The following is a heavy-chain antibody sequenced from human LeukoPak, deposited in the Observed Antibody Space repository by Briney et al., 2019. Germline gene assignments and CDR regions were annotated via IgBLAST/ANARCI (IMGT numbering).Heavy chain of an antibody. CDR2: IYHSGST. D-gene: IGHD6-13*01. J-gene: IGHJ3*02. V-gene: IGHV4-30-2*02. CDR1: GGSISNGGYS. CDR3: ASYSSSWYGAFDI. Sequence: SETLSLTCAVSGGSISNGGYSWTWIRQPPGKGLEWIGFIYHSGSTYYNPSLKSRVTISVDRSKNQFSLKLSSVTAADTAVYYCASYSSSWYGAFDIWGQGTMVTVSS.